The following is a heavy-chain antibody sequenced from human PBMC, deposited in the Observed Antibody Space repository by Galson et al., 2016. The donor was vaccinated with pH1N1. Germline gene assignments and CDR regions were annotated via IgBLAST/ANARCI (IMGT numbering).Heavy chain of an antibody. D-gene: IGHD4-17*01. CDR3: ARQYDFGDYRGDAFDI. Sequence: PGQGLEWMGLISGYNGNTNYAQKFRGRLTMPTDTSTTTAYMELRSLRSDDTAFYYCARQYDFGDYRGDAFDIWGQGTVVIVSS. J-gene: IGHJ3*02. CDR2: ISGYNGNT. V-gene: IGHV1-18*01.